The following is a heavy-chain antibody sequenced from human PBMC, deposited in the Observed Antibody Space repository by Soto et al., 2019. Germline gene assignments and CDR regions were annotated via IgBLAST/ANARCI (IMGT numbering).Heavy chain of an antibody. CDR3: ANVTSPLRLQDHAES. D-gene: IGHD6-25*01. Sequence: GSLRLSCAASGFIFSSYAMSWVLQAPGKGLEWVSAISGSGGSTYYADSVKGRFTISRDNSKNTLYLQMNSLRAEDTAVYYCANVTSPLRLQDHAESWGQGTLDTVSS. J-gene: IGHJ5*02. CDR1: GFIFSSYA. CDR2: ISGSGGST. V-gene: IGHV3-23*01.